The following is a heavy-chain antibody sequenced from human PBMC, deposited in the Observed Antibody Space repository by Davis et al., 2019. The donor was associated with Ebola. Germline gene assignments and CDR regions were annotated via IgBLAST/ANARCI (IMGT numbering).Heavy chain of an antibody. CDR2: ISNSGSTI. J-gene: IGHJ1*01. V-gene: IGHV3-48*03. CDR1: GFTFSNYE. Sequence: GGSLRLSCAASGFTFSNYEMNWVRQAPGKGLEWVSYISNSGSTIYYADSVKGRFTISRDNAKSSLIPDQPQGLPAEPLQYPARWERGHRLPGPGLRYF. D-gene: IGHD1-1*01. CDR3: RWERGHRLPGPGLRYF.